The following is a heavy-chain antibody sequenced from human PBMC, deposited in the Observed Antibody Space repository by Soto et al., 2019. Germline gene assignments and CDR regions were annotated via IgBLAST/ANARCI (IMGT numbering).Heavy chain of an antibody. V-gene: IGHV3-23*01. CDR2: IRGVAAST. Sequence: EVQLLESGGGLLQPGGSLRLSFAASGFTFSTFDMTWVRQAPGKGLGWASLIRGVAASTHYPDSVKGRFTISKDTSNNVLYLEMNSLRADDTAVYFCVKGAWLDYWGQGNMVTVSS. J-gene: IGHJ4*02. CDR1: GFTFSTFD. CDR3: VKGAWLDY.